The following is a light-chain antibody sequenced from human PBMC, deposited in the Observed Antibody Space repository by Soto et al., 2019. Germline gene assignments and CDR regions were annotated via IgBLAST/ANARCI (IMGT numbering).Light chain of an antibody. J-gene: IGKJ1*01. CDR2: GTS. CDR3: QHYGNSPT. Sequence: PGERATLSCRASQRVTDNYLSWYQQRPGQAPRLLIYGTSSRATGIQDRFSGSRSGTDFTLTISRLEPEDSAVYYCQHYGNSPTFGQGTKVEIK. V-gene: IGKV3-20*01. CDR1: QRVTDNY.